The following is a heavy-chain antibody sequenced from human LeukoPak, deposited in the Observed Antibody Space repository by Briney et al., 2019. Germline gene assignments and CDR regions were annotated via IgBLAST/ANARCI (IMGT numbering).Heavy chain of an antibody. Sequence: GASVNVSFKFPVYTLTELSMHWVRQAPGKGREWMGGSDPKDGETNYAKKCQGRVTMTEDTSTDTAYMELSSMRSENTAVYYCATGFQMRFLYYLGMVVWVQGTTVTVSS. CDR2: SDPKDGET. D-gene: IGHD3-3*01. CDR3: ATGFQMRFLYYLGMVV. CDR1: VYTLTELS. V-gene: IGHV1-24*01. J-gene: IGHJ6*02.